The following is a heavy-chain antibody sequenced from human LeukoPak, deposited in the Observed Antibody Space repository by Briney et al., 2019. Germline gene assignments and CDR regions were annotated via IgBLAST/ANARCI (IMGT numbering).Heavy chain of an antibody. D-gene: IGHD6-13*01. CDR3: ARQQLGFNWFDP. CDR1: GYSISSGYY. V-gene: IGHV4-38-2*01. CDR2: IYHSGST. Sequence: SETLSPTCAVSGYSISSGYYWGWIRQPPGKGLEWIGSIYHSGSTYYNPSLKSRVTISVDTSKNQFSLKLSSVTAADTAVYYCARQQLGFNWFDPWGQGTLVTVSS. J-gene: IGHJ5*02.